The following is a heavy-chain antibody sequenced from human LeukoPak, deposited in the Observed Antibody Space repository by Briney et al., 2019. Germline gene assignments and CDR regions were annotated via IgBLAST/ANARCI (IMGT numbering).Heavy chain of an antibody. Sequence: GASVKVSCKASGYTFSNHDFNWMRQATGQGLEWMGWMNPNSGATGYAQKFQGRVTMTRDTSITTAYMELSSLTSEDTAVYYCARDGRGEAAPDDPLDLWGQGTTVTVSS. CDR2: MNPNSGAT. CDR1: GYTFSNHD. D-gene: IGHD6-6*01. CDR3: ARDGRGEAAPDDPLDL. V-gene: IGHV1-8*01. J-gene: IGHJ3*01.